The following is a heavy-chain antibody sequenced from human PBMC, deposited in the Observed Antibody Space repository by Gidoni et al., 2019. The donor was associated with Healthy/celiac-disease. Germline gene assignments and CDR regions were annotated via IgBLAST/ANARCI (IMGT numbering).Heavy chain of an antibody. D-gene: IGHD3-3*01. CDR1: GFTFSYYY. J-gene: IGHJ4*02. CDR2: ISSSVSPI. V-gene: IGHV3-11*01. Sequence: VQLVESGGGLVKPGWSLRLSCAASGFTFSYYYMSWIRQAPGKGLEWVSYISSSVSPIYYADSVKGRFTISRDNAKNSLYLQMNSLRAEDTAVYYCARDRGLWSGYYIDYWGQGTLVTVSS. CDR3: ARDRGLWSGYYIDY.